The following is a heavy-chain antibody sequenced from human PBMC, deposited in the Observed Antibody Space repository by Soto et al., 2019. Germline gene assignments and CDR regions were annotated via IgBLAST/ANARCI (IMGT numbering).Heavy chain of an antibody. D-gene: IGHD3-22*01. CDR1: GGSITNFH. V-gene: IGHV4-59*01. CDR3: AAYDSEGYFDY. Sequence: SETLSLTCTVSGGSITNFHWSWIRQPPGKGLEWIGYVYFSGSTKYNPSFKSRVTMSIDTSKNEFSLRLISVTAADSAAYFCAAYDSEGYFDYWGQGAMVTVSS. J-gene: IGHJ4*02. CDR2: VYFSGST.